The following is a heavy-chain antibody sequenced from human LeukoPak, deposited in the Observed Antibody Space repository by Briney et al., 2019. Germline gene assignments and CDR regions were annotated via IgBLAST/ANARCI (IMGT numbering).Heavy chain of an antibody. D-gene: IGHD6-6*01. CDR1: GGSISSYY. V-gene: IGHV4-4*07. J-gene: IGHJ4*02. CDR3: ARVRPSSSSSPFYY. CDR2: IYTSGST. Sequence: SETLSLTCTVSGGSISSYYWSWIRQPAGKGLEWIGRIYTSGSTNYNPSLKSPGTMSVDTSKNQLSLKLSSVTAADTAVYYCARVRPSSSSSPFYYWGQGTLVTVSS.